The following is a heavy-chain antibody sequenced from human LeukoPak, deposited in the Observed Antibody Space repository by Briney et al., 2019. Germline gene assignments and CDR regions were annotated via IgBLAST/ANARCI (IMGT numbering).Heavy chain of an antibody. Sequence: GGSLRLSCAASGVTLSNYAMSWARQAPGKGLEWVSGISSSGSGGNTYYADSVKGRFTISRDNSKNTLYLQMNSLRAEDTAVYYCARDGVQMATIEAGMDVWGQGTTVIVSS. CDR2: ISSSGSGGNT. D-gene: IGHD5-24*01. CDR1: GVTLSNYA. J-gene: IGHJ6*02. V-gene: IGHV3-23*01. CDR3: ARDGVQMATIEAGMDV.